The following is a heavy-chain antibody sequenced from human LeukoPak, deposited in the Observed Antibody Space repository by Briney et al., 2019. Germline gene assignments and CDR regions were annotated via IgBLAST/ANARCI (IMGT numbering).Heavy chain of an antibody. CDR1: GFTFSSYV. CDR2: IEYDGSKK. D-gene: IGHD6-19*01. Sequence: PGGSLRLSCAASGFTFSSYVMHWLRQAPGKGLEWVAFIEYDGSKKKYVDSVKGRFTISRDNSKSTLHLQMNSLRAEDTAVYYCARHGPYSSGWYAYVPYYYYYYMDVWGKGTTVTISS. CDR3: ARHGPYSSGWYAYVPYYYYYYMDV. J-gene: IGHJ6*03. V-gene: IGHV3-30*02.